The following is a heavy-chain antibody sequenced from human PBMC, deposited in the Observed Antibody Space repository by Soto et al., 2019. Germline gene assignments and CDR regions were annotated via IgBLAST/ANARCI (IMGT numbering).Heavy chain of an antibody. D-gene: IGHD3-3*01. V-gene: IGHV5-51*01. Sequence: GESLKISCKGSGYSFTTYWIGWVRQMPGKGLEWMGTIYPGDSDTRYSPSFQGQVSISADKSITTAYLQWSSLKASDTAIYYCARSYDVWSGHYYYGMDVWGQGTTVTVAS. CDR2: IYPGDSDT. J-gene: IGHJ6*02. CDR3: ARSYDVWSGHYYYGMDV. CDR1: GYSFTTYW.